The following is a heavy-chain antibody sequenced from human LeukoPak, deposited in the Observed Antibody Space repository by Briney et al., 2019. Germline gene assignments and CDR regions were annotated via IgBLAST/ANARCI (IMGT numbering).Heavy chain of an antibody. CDR3: ARYLGGRNAFDI. D-gene: IGHD3-16*01. CDR1: GFTFSGHG. Sequence: PGRSLRLSCVASGFTFSGHGIDWVRQAPGNWLEWVAVIWYDGSKTYYADSVKGRFTISRDNSKDSLYLQMSRLRVEDTAAYYCARYLGGRNAFDIWGQGTMVTVSS. V-gene: IGHV3-33*01. J-gene: IGHJ3*02. CDR2: IWYDGSKT.